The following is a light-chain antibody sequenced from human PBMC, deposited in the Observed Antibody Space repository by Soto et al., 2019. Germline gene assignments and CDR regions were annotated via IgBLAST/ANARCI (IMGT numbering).Light chain of an antibody. J-gene: IGLJ1*01. CDR1: SSDVGGYNH. CDR3: SSYTSSSTYV. CDR2: DVS. V-gene: IGLV2-14*03. Sequence: QSVLTQPASVSGSPGQSITFSCTGTSSDVGGYNHVSWYQHHPGKAPKVIIYDVSNRPSGVSNRFSGSKSGNTASLTFSGLQAEDEADYYCSSYTSSSTYVFGTGTKVTVL.